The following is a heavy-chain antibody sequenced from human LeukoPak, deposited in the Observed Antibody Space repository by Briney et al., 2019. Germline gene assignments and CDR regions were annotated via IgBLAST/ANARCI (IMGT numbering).Heavy chain of an antibody. D-gene: IGHD2-2*01. CDR1: GYSFTSYW. J-gene: IGHJ5*02. CDR2: IYPGDSDN. Sequence: GESLKISCKGSGYSFTSYWIGWVRQMPGKGLEWMGIIYPGDSDNRYSPSFQGQVTISADKSISTAYLQWSSLKASDTAMYYCARMKQGVKGIVVVPAATDLWFDPWGQGTLVTVSS. CDR3: ARMKQGVKGIVVVPAATDLWFDP. V-gene: IGHV5-51*01.